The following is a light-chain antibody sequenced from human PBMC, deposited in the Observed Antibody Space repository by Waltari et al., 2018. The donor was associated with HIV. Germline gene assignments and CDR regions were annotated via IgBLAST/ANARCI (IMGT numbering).Light chain of an antibody. V-gene: IGLV7-43*01. Sequence: QTVVTQEPSLTVSPGGTVTLTCASTTGAVPSGYYPNWFQQKPGKTPRPLIYSTSNKHPSPPVRFSGSRLGGKAALTLSGGQPEDEAEYYCLRYYGGAWVFGGGTKLTVL. CDR1: TGAVPSGYY. CDR2: STS. CDR3: LRYYGGAWV. J-gene: IGLJ3*02.